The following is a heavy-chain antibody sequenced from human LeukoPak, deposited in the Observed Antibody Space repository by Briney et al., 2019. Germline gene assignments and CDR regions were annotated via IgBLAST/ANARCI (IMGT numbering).Heavy chain of an antibody. D-gene: IGHD4-11*01. J-gene: IGHJ4*02. CDR3: AKAKSYYSNYDY. CDR1: GFTFSSYW. V-gene: IGHV3-74*01. Sequence: GGSLRLSCAASGFTFSSYWMHWARQAPGKGLVWVSRIDNNGRSTSYADSVKGRFTISRDNSKNTLYLQVNSLRAEDTAVYYCAKAKSYYSNYDYWGQGTLVTVSS. CDR2: IDNNGRST.